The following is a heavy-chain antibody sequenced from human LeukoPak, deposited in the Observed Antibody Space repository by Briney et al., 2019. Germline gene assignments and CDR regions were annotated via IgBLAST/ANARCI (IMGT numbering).Heavy chain of an antibody. V-gene: IGHV3-23*01. Sequence: PGGSLRLSCAVSGITFSNYAMSWVRQAPGKGLEWVSAISGSGGSTYYADSVKGRFTISRDNSKNTLYLQMNSLRAEDTSVYYCAKVRCSGGTCCLDHFDYWGQGTLVTVSS. D-gene: IGHD2-15*01. CDR2: ISGSGGST. J-gene: IGHJ4*02. CDR1: GITFSNYA. CDR3: AKVRCSGGTCCLDHFDY.